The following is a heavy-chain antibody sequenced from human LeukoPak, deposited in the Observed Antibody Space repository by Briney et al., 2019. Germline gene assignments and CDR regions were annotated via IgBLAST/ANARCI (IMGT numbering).Heavy chain of an antibody. D-gene: IGHD5-18*01. V-gene: IGHV1-69*13. CDR3: ARDVSGYSYGYFDC. J-gene: IGHJ4*02. CDR1: GGTFSSYA. Sequence: ASVKVSCKASGGTFSSYAISWVRQAPGQGLEWMGGIIPIFGTANYAQKFQGRVTITADESTSTVYMELSSLRSEDTAVYYCARDVSGYSYGYFDCWGQGTLVTVSS. CDR2: IIPIFGTA.